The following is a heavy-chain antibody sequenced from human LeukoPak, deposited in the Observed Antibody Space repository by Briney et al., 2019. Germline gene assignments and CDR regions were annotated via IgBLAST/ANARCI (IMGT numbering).Heavy chain of an antibody. CDR1: GFTFSSYA. D-gene: IGHD3-22*01. J-gene: IGHJ3*02. V-gene: IGHV3-23*01. Sequence: PGGSLRLSCAASGFTFSSYAMSWVRQAPGKGLEWVSAISGSGGSTYYADSVKGRFTISRDNSKNTLYLQMNSLRAEDTAVYYCAKEELTYYYDSSGYLDAFHIWGQGTMVTVSS. CDR2: ISGSGGST. CDR3: AKEELTYYYDSSGYLDAFHI.